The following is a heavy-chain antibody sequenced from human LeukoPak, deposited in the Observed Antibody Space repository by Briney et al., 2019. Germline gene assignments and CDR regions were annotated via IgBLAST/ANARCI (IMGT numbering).Heavy chain of an antibody. CDR2: ISGSGGST. CDR3: AKDLIELVGAPSPHDS. J-gene: IGHJ4*02. V-gene: IGHV3-23*01. D-gene: IGHD1-26*01. CDR1: GFTFRSYA. Sequence: AGGSLRLSGAASGFTFRSYAMSWVRQAPGKGLEWVSAISGSGGSTYYAGSVKGRFTISRDNSKSILYLQMNSLRGDEAAVYYCAKDLIELVGAPSPHDSWGQGTLVTVSS.